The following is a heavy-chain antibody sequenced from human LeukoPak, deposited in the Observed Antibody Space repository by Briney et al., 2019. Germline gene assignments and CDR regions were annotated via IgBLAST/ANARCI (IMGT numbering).Heavy chain of an antibody. CDR3: AKEPRGSSSRLIYFDY. V-gene: IGHV3-23*01. Sequence: PGGSLRLSCAASGFPFNNFAMSWVRQAPGKGLEWVSAINRDSGSTYYADSVRGRFTISRDNSKSTLYLHMSSLRAEDTAVYYCAKEPRGSSSRLIYFDYWGQGTLVTVSS. CDR2: INRDSGST. J-gene: IGHJ4*02. CDR1: GFPFNNFA. D-gene: IGHD6-13*01.